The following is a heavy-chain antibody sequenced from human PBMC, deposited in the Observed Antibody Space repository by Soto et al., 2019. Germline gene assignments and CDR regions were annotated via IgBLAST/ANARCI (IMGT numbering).Heavy chain of an antibody. V-gene: IGHV3-30-3*01. CDR1: GFTFSNYA. D-gene: IGHD2-2*01. J-gene: IGHJ4*02. Sequence: PGGSLRLSCAASGFTFSNYAMNWVRQAPGKGLEWVALISHDGINKYYADSVRGRFTISRDSSTNTLYLQMNSLRAADTAVYYCGRCTSTSCHLGSDYWGQGTLVTVSS. CDR3: GRCTSTSCHLGSDY. CDR2: ISHDGINK.